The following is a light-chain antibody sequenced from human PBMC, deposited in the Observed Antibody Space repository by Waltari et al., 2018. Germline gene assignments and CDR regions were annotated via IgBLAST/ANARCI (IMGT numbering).Light chain of an antibody. Sequence: SASVGDRVTITCRASQSISSWLAWYQQKPGKAPKLLIYKASSLESGVPSRFSGSGSGTEFTLTISSLQPDDFATYYCQQYRTFGQGTKVEI. CDR1: QSISSW. J-gene: IGKJ1*01. CDR3: QQYRT. CDR2: KAS. V-gene: IGKV1-5*03.